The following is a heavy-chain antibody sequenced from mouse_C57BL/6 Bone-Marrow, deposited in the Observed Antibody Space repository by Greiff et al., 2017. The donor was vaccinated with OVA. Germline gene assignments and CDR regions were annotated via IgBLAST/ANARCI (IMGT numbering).Heavy chain of an antibody. Sequence: VQLQQPGAELVKPGASVKVSCKASGYTFTSYWMHWVKQRPGQGLEWIGVINPYNGGTSYNQKFKGKATLTVDKSSSTAYMELNSLTSEDSAVYYCAQIYYYGSSPFFDYWGQGTTLTVSS. CDR1: GYTFTSYW. V-gene: IGHV1-74*01. D-gene: IGHD1-1*01. CDR3: AQIYYYGSSPFFDY. J-gene: IGHJ2*01. CDR2: INPYNGGT.